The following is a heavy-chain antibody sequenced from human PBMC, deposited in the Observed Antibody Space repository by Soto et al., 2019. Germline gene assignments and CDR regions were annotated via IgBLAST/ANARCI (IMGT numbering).Heavy chain of an antibody. D-gene: IGHD6-19*01. V-gene: IGHV5-51*01. CDR2: THPGDSDT. CDR3: ARGSSGWFYGMDV. CDR1: GYRFTSYW. J-gene: IGHJ6*02. Sequence: GESLKISCKGSGYRFTSYWIGWVRPMPGKGLEWMGITHPGDSDTRYSPSFQGQITISADKSISTAYLQWSSLKASDTAMYYCARGSSGWFYGMDVWGQGTTVTVSS.